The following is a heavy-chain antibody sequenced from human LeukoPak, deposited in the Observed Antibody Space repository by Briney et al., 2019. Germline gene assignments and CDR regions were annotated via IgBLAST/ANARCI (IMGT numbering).Heavy chain of an antibody. CDR1: GYTLTELS. V-gene: IGHV1-24*01. D-gene: IGHD3-10*01. CDR2: FDPEDGET. J-gene: IGHJ3*02. CDR3: ATTSANYYRDAFDI. Sequence: ASVKVSCKVSGYTLTELSMHWVRQAPGKGLEWMGGFDPEDGETIYVQKFQGRVTITEDTSTDTAYMELSSLRSEDTAVYYCATTSANYYRDAFDIWGQGTMVTVSS.